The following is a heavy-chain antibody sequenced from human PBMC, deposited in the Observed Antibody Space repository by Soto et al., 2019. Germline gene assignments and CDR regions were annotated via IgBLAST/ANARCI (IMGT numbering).Heavy chain of an antibody. J-gene: IGHJ4*02. V-gene: IGHV1-46*03. CDR1: GYSFISFY. Sequence: GASVKVSCKASGYSFISFYIHWVRQAPGQGLEWMGAINPSDGRSSYAQNFQGRVTMTRDTSTSTVYMELSSLRSEDTAVYYCARDLAVLAYFGPLDYWGQGTLVTVSS. D-gene: IGHD3-3*02. CDR3: ARDLAVLAYFGPLDY. CDR2: INPSDGRS.